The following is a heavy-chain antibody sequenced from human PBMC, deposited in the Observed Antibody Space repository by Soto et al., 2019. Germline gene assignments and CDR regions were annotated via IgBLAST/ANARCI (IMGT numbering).Heavy chain of an antibody. Sequence: GGSLRLSCAASGFTFSSYGMHWVRQAPGKGLEWVAVIWYDGSNKYYADSVKGRFTISRDNSKNTLYLQMNSLRAEDTAVYYFARDANENRSRYYYDSSGYPGEYFQHWGQGT. CDR3: ARDANENRSRYYYDSSGYPGEYFQH. V-gene: IGHV3-33*01. D-gene: IGHD3-22*01. J-gene: IGHJ1*01. CDR2: IWYDGSNK. CDR1: GFTFSSYG.